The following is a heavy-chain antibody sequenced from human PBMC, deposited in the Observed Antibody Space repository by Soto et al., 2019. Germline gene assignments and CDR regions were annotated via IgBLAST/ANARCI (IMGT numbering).Heavy chain of an antibody. CDR1: GGSISSSSYY. D-gene: IGHD5-18*01. Sequence: QLQLQESGPGLVKPSETLSLTCTVSGGSISSSSYYWGWIRQPQGKGLEWIGSIYYSGSTYYNPSLKSGVTNPVDTFKDQFSVKVSSVTAADTAVYYCASHRRGYSYAFDLWGRGTLVTVSS. V-gene: IGHV4-39*01. J-gene: IGHJ2*01. CDR2: IYYSGST. CDR3: ASHRRGYSYAFDL.